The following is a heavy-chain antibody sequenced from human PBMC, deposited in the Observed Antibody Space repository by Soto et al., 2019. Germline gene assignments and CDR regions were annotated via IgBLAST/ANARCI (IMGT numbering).Heavy chain of an antibody. D-gene: IGHD3-22*01. CDR3: STRAYDTNGYYRFDP. J-gene: IGHJ5*01. CDR1: GGSISNSY. V-gene: IGHV4-34*01. CDR2: INHSGRV. Sequence: PSETLSLTCTVSGGSISNSYWSWIRQPPGKGLEWIGDINHSGRVNYSPSLKSRVTISLDTSKNQFSLTLSAVTAADTAMYYCSTRAYDTNGYYRFDPWGQGTLVTVSS.